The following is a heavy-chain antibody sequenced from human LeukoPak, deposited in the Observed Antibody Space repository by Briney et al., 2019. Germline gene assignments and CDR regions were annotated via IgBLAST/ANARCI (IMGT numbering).Heavy chain of an antibody. CDR3: VRGAARAYYMDV. V-gene: IGHV3-30*02. J-gene: IGHJ6*03. Sequence: PGGPLRLSCAASGFTFSSYGMHWVRQAPGKGLEWVAFIRYDGSNKYYADSVKGRLTISRDNTKTTLYLQMNSLRAEDMAVYYCVRGAARAYYMDVWGKGTTVTVSS. CDR2: IRYDGSNK. D-gene: IGHD6-6*01. CDR1: GFTFSSYG.